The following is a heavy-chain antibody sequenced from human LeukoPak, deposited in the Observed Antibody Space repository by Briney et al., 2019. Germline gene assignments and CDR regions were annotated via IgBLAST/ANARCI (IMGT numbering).Heavy chain of an antibody. CDR3: AKDGTRTTGKYYYYGLDV. V-gene: IGHV3-23*01. D-gene: IGHD1-1*01. J-gene: IGHJ6*02. CDR2: ISGSGYTT. Sequence: PGGSLRLSCAASGFTFTSFAMNWARQAPGKGLEWVSVISGSGYTTHYADSVKGRFTISRDNFKNTVYLEMNSLRAEDTAVYYCAKDGTRTTGKYYYYGLDVWGQGTTVTVSS. CDR1: GFTFTSFA.